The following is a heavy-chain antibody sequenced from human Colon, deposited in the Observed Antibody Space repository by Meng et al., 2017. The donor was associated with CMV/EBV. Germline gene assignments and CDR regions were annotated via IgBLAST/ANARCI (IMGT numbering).Heavy chain of an antibody. J-gene: IGHJ4*02. Sequence: TLSRTCVVSGGSLMGTNWWNWVRQPPGGGLEWIGEIFHSGASNYNPSLKSRATISIDNSKNQFSLRLTSVTVADTAVYFCADPSAGLWGQGVLVTVSS. CDR3: ADPSAGL. D-gene: IGHD3-16*01. V-gene: IGHV4-4*01. CDR1: GGSLMGTNW. CDR2: IFHSGAS.